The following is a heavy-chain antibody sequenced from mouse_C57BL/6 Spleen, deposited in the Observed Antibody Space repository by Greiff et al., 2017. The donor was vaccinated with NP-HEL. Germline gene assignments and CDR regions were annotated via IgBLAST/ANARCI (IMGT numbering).Heavy chain of an antibody. J-gene: IGHJ4*01. V-gene: IGHV1-72*01. D-gene: IGHD2-1*01. Sequence: QVQLQQPGAELVKPGASVKLSCKASGYTFTSYWMHWVQQRPGRGLEWIGRIDPNSGGTKYNEKFKSKATLTVDKPSSTAYMQLSSLTSEDSAVYYCARRGLYGNYAGEAMDYWGQGTSVTVSS. CDR2: IDPNSGGT. CDR3: ARRGLYGNYAGEAMDY. CDR1: GYTFTSYW.